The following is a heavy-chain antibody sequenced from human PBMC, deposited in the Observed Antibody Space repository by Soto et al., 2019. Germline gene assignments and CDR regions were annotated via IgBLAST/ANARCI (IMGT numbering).Heavy chain of an antibody. CDR3: ARHGYTSGRTYFDY. V-gene: IGHV4-39*01. J-gene: IGHJ4*02. CDR2: IYVRGST. Sequence: QLQLQESGPGLVKPSETLSFTCTGSVGSIGSSSYYWGSIRQPPGKRLEWIGRIYVRGSTYSNPSLKTRLTTSLDPSKNQFSLKVTSVTAADTAVYYCARHGYTSGRTYFDYWGQGTLVSVAA. D-gene: IGHD6-19*01. CDR1: VGSIGSSSYY.